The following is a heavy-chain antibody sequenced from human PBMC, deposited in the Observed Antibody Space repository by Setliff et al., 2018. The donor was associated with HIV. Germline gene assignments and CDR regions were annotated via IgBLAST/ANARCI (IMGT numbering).Heavy chain of an antibody. CDR2: MNPNSGNT. D-gene: IGHD1-20*01. J-gene: IGHJ6*03. CDR1: GYTFTSYG. CDR3: ARAPKWNGNYYYMDV. V-gene: IGHV1-8*02. Sequence: ASVKVSCKASGYTFTSYGISWVRQATGQGLEWMGWMNPNSGNTGYAQEFQGRVTMTKNTSISTAYMEVSSLRSEDTAVYYCARAPKWNGNYYYMDVWGKGTTVTVSS.